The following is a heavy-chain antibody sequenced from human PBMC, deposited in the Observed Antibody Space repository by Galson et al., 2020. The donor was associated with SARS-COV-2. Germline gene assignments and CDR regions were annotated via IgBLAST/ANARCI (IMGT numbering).Heavy chain of an antibody. CDR3: ARGGYFFEY. CDR2: ISSSSSYI. CDR1: GFTFSTYT. V-gene: IGHV3-21*01. Sequence: GESLKISCAASGFTFSTYTMNWVRQAPGKGLEWVSSISSSSSYIYYADSVKGRFTISRDNDKNSLYLQMISLRAEDMAVYYCARGGYFFEYWGQGTLVTVSS. J-gene: IGHJ4*02.